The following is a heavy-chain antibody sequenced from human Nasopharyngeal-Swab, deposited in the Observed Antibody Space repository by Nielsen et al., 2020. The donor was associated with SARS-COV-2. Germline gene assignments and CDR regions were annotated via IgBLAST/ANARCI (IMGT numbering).Heavy chain of an antibody. CDR2: INTNTVSP. CDR3: ARERRLGYCSGGSCYYAWFDP. J-gene: IGHJ5*02. D-gene: IGHD2-15*01. CDR1: GYTFTSYA. Sequence: ASGKVSCKASGYTFTSYAMNWVRQSAGQWLEWVGFINTNTVSPTYAQLFTGRFDVSLDTSVRTAYLQISSLKAEDTAVYYCARERRLGYCSGGSCYYAWFDPWGQGTLVTVSS. V-gene: IGHV7-4-1*02.